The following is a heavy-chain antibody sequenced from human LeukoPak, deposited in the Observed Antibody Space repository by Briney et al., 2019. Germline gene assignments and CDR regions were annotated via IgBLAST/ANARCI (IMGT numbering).Heavy chain of an antibody. CDR1: GFTFSSYS. CDR2: ISSSSSTI. D-gene: IGHD5-24*01. V-gene: IGHV3-48*02. CDR3: AKSSRDGYNDDS. Sequence: GGSLRLSCAASGFTFSSYSMNWVRQAPGKGLEWVSYISSSSSTIYYADSVKGRFTISRDNAKNSLYLQRNSLRDEDTAVYYCAKSSRDGYNDDSWGQGTLVTVSS. J-gene: IGHJ5*01.